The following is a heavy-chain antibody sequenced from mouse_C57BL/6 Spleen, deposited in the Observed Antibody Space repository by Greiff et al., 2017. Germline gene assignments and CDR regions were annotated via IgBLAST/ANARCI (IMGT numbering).Heavy chain of an antibody. CDR3: ARRGLGNAMDY. V-gene: IGHV1-52*01. CDR1: GYTFTSYW. D-gene: IGHD4-1*01. CDR2: IDPSDSET. Sequence: VQLQQPGAELVRPGSSVKLSCKASGYTFTSYWMHWVKQRPIQGLEWIGNIDPSDSETHYNQKFKVKAPLTVDKSSITAYMQLSRLPAEDSAVYYCARRGLGNAMDYWAQGTSVTVSS. J-gene: IGHJ4*01.